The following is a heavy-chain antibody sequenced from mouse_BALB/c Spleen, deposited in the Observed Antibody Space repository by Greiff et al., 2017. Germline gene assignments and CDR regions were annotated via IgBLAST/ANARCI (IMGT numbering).Heavy chain of an antibody. CDR2: IYPGDGDT. J-gene: IGHJ3*01. CDR3: ARLYYDYDGGFAY. Sequence: QVQLQQSGAELVRPGSSVKISCKASGYAFSSYWMNWVKQRPGQGLEWIGQIYPGDGDTNYNGKFKGKATLTADKSSSTAYMQLSSLTSEDSAVYFCARLYYDYDGGFAYWGQGTLVTVSA. D-gene: IGHD2-4*01. V-gene: IGHV1-80*01. CDR1: GYAFSSYW.